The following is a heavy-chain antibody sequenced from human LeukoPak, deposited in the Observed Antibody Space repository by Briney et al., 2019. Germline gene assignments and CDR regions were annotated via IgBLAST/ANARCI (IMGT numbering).Heavy chain of an antibody. D-gene: IGHD2-15*01. J-gene: IGHJ6*03. CDR1: GGSFSGYY. CDR3: ARERRYCSGGSCRGYYYYYYYMDV. Sequence: SETLSLTCAVYGGSFSGYYWSWIRQPPGKGLEWIGEINHSGSTNYNPSLKSRVTISVDTSKNQFSLKLSSVTAADTAVYYCARERRYCSGGSCRGYYYYYYYMDVWGKGTTVTISS. V-gene: IGHV4-34*01. CDR2: INHSGST.